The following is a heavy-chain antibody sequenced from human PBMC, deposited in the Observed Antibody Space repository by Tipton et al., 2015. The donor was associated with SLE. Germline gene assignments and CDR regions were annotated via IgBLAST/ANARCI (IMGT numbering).Heavy chain of an antibody. V-gene: IGHV4-59*01. CDR3: ARGDWYSDL. CDR1: GGSISSYY. J-gene: IGHJ2*01. Sequence: TLSLTCTVSGGSISSYYWSWIRQPPGKGLEWIGYIYYSGSTNYNPSLKSRVTISVDTSKNQFSLKLSSVTAADTAVYYCARGDWYSDLWGRGPLVPVPS. CDR2: IYYSGST.